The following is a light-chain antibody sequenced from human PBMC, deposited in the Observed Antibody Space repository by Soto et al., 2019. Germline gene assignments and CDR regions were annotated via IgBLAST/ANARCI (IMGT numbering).Light chain of an antibody. CDR2: ATS. V-gene: IGKV1-39*01. Sequence: DIQLTQSPSSLSASVGDRVTITCRASQIISSYLNWYQHKPGVAPKLLIYATSSLQSGVSSRFSGSGSWTEFTLTISSLQPEDFATYSCQQSYTLPLTFGGGTKVETK. CDR3: QQSYTLPLT. J-gene: IGKJ4*02. CDR1: QIISSY.